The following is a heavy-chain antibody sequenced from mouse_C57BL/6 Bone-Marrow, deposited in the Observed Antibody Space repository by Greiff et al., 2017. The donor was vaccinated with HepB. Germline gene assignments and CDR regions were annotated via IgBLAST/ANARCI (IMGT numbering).Heavy chain of an antibody. J-gene: IGHJ2*01. CDR3: ARQITTVVATDY. V-gene: IGHV5-6*01. Sequence: EVKLVESGGDLVKPGGSLKLSCAASGFTFSSYGMTWVRQTPDKRLEWVATISSGGSYTYYPDSVKGRFTISRDNAKNTLYLQMSSLKSEDTAMYYCARQITTVVATDYWGQGTTLTVSS. D-gene: IGHD1-1*01. CDR1: GFTFSSYG. CDR2: ISSGGSYT.